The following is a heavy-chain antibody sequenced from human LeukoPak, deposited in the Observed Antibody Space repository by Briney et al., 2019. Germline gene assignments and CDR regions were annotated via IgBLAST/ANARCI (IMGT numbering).Heavy chain of an antibody. Sequence: PGRSLRLSCAASGFTLSDHGMHWVRQAPGKGLEWVAVIWSDGSKKYYGDSVKGRFTISRDTSKNTLDLQMDSLRVEDTAVYYCARSTRGDSNGQGDDLDIWGQGTMVTVSA. J-gene: IGHJ3*02. CDR1: GFTLSDHG. CDR3: ARSTRGDSNGQGDDLDI. V-gene: IGHV3-33*01. D-gene: IGHD3-22*01. CDR2: IWSDGSKK.